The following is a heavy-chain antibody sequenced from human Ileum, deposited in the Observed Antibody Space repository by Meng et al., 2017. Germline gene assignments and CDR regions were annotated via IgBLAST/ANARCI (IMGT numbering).Heavy chain of an antibody. Sequence: VPLHEAGPGLVYPAQTLSLTCPVAGGSINGGQFFCSWISQLPQKGLEWIGYIDHSGVTCYSPSLKSRLTISVDTAENQFTLILRSVTSADTAIYYCARGVVTYYYSSTLTWFDPWGQGALVTVSS. V-gene: IGHV4-31*03. CDR1: GGSINGGQFF. CDR3: ARGVVTYYYSSTLTWFDP. D-gene: IGHD3-22*01. J-gene: IGHJ5*02. CDR2: IDHSGVT.